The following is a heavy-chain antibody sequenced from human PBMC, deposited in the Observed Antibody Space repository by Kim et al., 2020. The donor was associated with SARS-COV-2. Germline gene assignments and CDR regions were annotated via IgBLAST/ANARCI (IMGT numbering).Heavy chain of an antibody. Sequence: SETLSLTCAVYGGSFSGYYWSWIRQPPGKGLEWIGEINHSGSTNYNPSLKSRATISLDTSKNQFSLKLSSVTAADTAVYYCARGPMASGSYRLYQYFQHWGQGTLVTVSS. CDR3: ARGPMASGSYRLYQYFQH. D-gene: IGHD1-26*01. CDR2: INHSGST. CDR1: GGSFSGYY. V-gene: IGHV4-34*01. J-gene: IGHJ1*01.